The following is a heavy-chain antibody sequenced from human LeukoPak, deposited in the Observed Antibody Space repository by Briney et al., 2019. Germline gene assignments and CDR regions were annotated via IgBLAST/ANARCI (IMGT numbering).Heavy chain of an antibody. D-gene: IGHD6-19*01. V-gene: IGHV4-39*07. Sequence: PSETLSLTCTVSGGSISSSSYYWGWIRQPPGKGLEWIGSIYYSGSTYYNPSLKSRVTISVDTSKNQFSLKLSSVTAADTAVYYCARDRGSGWSRYYYYYYYMDVWGKGTTVTVSS. CDR3: ARDRGSGWSRYYYYYYYMDV. J-gene: IGHJ6*03. CDR2: IYYSGST. CDR1: GGSISSSSYY.